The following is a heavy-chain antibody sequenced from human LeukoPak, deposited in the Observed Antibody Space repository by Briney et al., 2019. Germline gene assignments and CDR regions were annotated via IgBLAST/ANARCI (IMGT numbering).Heavy chain of an antibody. CDR3: ARDRGIAAAGRGDYFDY. Sequence: ASVKVSCKASGHTFTGYYMHWVRQAPGQGLEWMGWINPNSGGTNYAQKFQGRVTMTRDTSISTAYMELSRLRSDDTAVYYCARDRGIAAAGRGDYFDYWGQGTLVTVSS. V-gene: IGHV1-2*02. D-gene: IGHD6-13*01. CDR1: GHTFTGYY. CDR2: INPNSGGT. J-gene: IGHJ4*02.